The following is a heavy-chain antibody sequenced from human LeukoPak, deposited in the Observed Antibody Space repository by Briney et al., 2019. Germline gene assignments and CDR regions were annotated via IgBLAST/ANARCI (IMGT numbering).Heavy chain of an antibody. J-gene: IGHJ3*01. V-gene: IGHV3-74*01. Sequence: PGGSLRLSCAASGFTFSSHWMHWVRQAPGKGLVWVSRIITDESSTNYADSVKGRFTISRDNAKNTLYLQMNSLRAEDTAVYYCARVRITGTTGGAFDFWGQGTMVTVSS. D-gene: IGHD1-7*01. CDR1: GFTFSSHW. CDR3: ARVRITGTTGGAFDF. CDR2: IITDESST.